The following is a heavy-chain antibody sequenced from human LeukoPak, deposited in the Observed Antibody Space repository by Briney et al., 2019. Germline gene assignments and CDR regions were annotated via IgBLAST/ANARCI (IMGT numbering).Heavy chain of an antibody. D-gene: IGHD3-22*01. V-gene: IGHV1-69*01. CDR1: GGTFSSYA. J-gene: IGHJ4*02. CDR3: VGLLLHLRFDY. Sequence: SSVKVSCKASGGTFSSYAISWVRQAPGQGLEWMGGIIPIFGTANYAQKFQGRVTITADESTSTAYMELSSLRSEDTAVHYCVGLLLHLRFDYWGQGTLVTVSS. CDR2: IIPIFGTA.